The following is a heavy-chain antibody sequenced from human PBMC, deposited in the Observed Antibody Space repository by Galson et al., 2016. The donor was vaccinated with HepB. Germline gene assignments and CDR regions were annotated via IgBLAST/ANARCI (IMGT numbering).Heavy chain of an antibody. Sequence: TLSLTCTVSGGSISSRGYYWSWIRQHPGKGLEWIGYIYYSGNTHYNPSLKSRITISIDTSKNQFSLKLSSVTAADTAMYYCATHSSQEAFDIWGQGTMVTVSS. D-gene: IGHD6-19*01. J-gene: IGHJ3*02. CDR3: ATHSSQEAFDI. V-gene: IGHV4-31*03. CDR2: IYYSGNT. CDR1: GGSISSRGYY.